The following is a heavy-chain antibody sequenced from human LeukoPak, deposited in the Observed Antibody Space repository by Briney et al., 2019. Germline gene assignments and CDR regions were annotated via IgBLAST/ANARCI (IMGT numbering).Heavy chain of an antibody. Sequence: PSEILSLTCTVSGGSISSYYWSWIRQPPGKGLEWIGYIYYSGSTNYNPSLKSRVTISVDTSKNQFSLKLSSVTAADTAVYYCARARSGGTLFDYWGQGTLVTVSS. CDR2: IYYSGST. CDR3: ARARSGGTLFDY. CDR1: GGSISSYY. V-gene: IGHV4-59*01. J-gene: IGHJ4*02. D-gene: IGHD2-15*01.